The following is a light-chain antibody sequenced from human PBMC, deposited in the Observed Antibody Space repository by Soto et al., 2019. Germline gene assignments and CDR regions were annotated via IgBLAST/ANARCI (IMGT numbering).Light chain of an antibody. CDR1: XSDVGAYNW. CDR2: DVS. V-gene: IGLV2-11*01. J-gene: IGLJ3*02. CDR3: CSYAGSYTLV. Sequence: QSALTQPRSVSGSPGQSVTISCAGTXSDVGAYNWVSWYQQHPGKVPKLIIYDVSRRPSGVPDRFSGSKSGNTASLTISGLQADDEAYYYCCSYAGSYTLVFGGGTKLTVL.